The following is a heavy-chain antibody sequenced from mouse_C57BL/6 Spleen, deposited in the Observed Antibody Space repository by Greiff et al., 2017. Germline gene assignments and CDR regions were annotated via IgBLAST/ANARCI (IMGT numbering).Heavy chain of an antibody. CDR1: GYTFTSYW. J-gene: IGHJ1*03. CDR3: ARRDISNYRHWYFDV. D-gene: IGHD2-1*01. Sequence: VQLQQPGAELVKPGASVKLSCKASGYTFTSYWMHWVKQRPGQGLEWIGMIHPNSGSTNYNEKFKSKATLTVDKSSSTAYMQLSSLTSEDSAVYYCARRDISNYRHWYFDVWGTGTTVTVSS. V-gene: IGHV1-64*01. CDR2: IHPNSGST.